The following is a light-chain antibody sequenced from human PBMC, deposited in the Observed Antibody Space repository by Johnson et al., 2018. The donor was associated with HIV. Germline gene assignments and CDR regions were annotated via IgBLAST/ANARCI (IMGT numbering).Light chain of an antibody. CDR2: RNN. J-gene: IGLJ1*01. CDR1: SSNIGNNY. V-gene: IGLV1-47*01. CDR3: AAWDDSLNGLV. Sequence: QSVLTQPPSVSAAPGQKVTISCSGSSSNIGNNYVSWYQQLPGTAPKLLIYRNNQRPSGVPDRFSGSKSGTSASLAISGLQAEDEADYYCAAWDDSLNGLVFGTGTKVTVL.